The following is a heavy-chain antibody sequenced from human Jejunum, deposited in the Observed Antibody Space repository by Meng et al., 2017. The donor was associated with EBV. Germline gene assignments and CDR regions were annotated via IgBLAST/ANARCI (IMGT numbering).Heavy chain of an antibody. CDR3: ARYSGSYSLAN. V-gene: IGHV7-4-1*02. CDR2: INTANGNP. J-gene: IGHJ4*02. Sequence: QVQLGQSGSELKKPGASVRLSCKASGYTFTDYAIIWVRQAPGQGLEWMGWINTANGNPTYAQAFTGRFVFSLDTSVNTAFLQISDLKAEDSALYYCARYSGSYSLANWGQGTLVTVSS. D-gene: IGHD3-10*01. CDR1: GYTFTDYA.